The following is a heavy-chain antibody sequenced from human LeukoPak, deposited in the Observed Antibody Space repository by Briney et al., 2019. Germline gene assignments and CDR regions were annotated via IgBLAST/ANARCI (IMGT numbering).Heavy chain of an antibody. V-gene: IGHV3-7*04. CDR1: GFTFSSDW. J-gene: IGHJ4*02. CDR2: IKQDGSEK. CDR3: ARGYSYGYIDY. Sequence: GGSLRLSCAASGFTFSSDWMSWVRQAPGKGLEWVANIKQDGSEKYYVDSVKGRFTISRDNAKNSLYLQMNSLRAEDTAVYYCARGYSYGYIDYWGQGTLVTVSS. D-gene: IGHD5-18*01.